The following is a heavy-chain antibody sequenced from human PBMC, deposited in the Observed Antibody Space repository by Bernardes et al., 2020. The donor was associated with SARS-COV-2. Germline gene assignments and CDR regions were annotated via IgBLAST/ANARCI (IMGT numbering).Heavy chain of an antibody. Sequence: GGSLRLSCAASGFTFSTYEMNWVRQVPGKGLEWVSYISGSGVLFYAESVWGRFTISRDNAGNSLYLQMNYLKADDTGVYYCARGPAGPGYYFDYWGQGTLVTVSS. CDR2: ISGSGVL. CDR1: GFTFSTYE. V-gene: IGHV3-48*03. J-gene: IGHJ4*01. CDR3: ARGPAGPGYYFDY. D-gene: IGHD2-15*01.